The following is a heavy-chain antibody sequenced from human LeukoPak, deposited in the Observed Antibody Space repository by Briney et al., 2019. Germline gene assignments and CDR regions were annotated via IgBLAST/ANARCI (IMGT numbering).Heavy chain of an antibody. Sequence: ETLSLTCTVSGASISSYYWSWIRQPPGKGLEWVSGIFGSGGSAHYADSVKGRFTISRDNSKNTVYLQMDSLRAEDTAVYYCARDGYKGPGPVDYWGQGTLVTVSS. J-gene: IGHJ4*02. CDR3: ARDGYKGPGPVDY. D-gene: IGHD5-24*01. CDR2: IFGSGGSA. CDR1: GASISSYY. V-gene: IGHV3-23*01.